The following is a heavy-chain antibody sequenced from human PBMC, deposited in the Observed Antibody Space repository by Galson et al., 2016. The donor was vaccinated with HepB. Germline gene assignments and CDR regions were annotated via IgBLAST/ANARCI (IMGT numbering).Heavy chain of an antibody. CDR2: IHYSGDT. CDR1: GGSINNYY. D-gene: IGHD6-19*01. Sequence: ETLSLTCTVSGGSINNYYRSWVRQPPGKGLEWIGNIHYSGDTNYKPSLESRVTLSVDTSKNQFSLNLISVTAADTAVYYCVRDSLRSRGWDDRFDPWGQGTLVTVSS. J-gene: IGHJ5*02. CDR3: VRDSLRSRGWDDRFDP. V-gene: IGHV4-59*12.